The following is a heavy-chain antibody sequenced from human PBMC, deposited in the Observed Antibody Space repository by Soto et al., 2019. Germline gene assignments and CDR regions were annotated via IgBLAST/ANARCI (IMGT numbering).Heavy chain of an antibody. CDR3: ARGYSSNWFRVDY. CDR1: GDSINSYY. Sequence: KASETLSLTCTVSGDSINSYYWTWIRQPPGKGLEWIGFVYNSGATDYNPSLRSRLTISLDASKNQFSLNLNSVTAADTAVYYCARGYSSNWFRVDYWGQGILVTVSS. CDR2: VYNSGAT. D-gene: IGHD6-13*01. V-gene: IGHV4-59*01. J-gene: IGHJ4*02.